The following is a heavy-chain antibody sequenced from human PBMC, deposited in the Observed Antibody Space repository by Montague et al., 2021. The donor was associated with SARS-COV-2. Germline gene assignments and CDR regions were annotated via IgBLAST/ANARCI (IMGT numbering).Heavy chain of an antibody. CDR1: GGSFGDDH. CDR2: IKQSGRT. D-gene: IGHD3-22*01. V-gene: IGHV4-34*01. J-gene: IGHJ4*02. CDR3: ARGHLSVSMIVVVFTSASYYFDY. Sequence: SETLSLTCAVYGGSFGDDHWSWIRQPSGKGLEWIGDIKQSGRTNYNPSLKSRVTISVDTSKNQFSLKLTSVTAADTAVYFCARGHLSVSMIVVVFTSASYYFDYWGQGAQVTVSS.